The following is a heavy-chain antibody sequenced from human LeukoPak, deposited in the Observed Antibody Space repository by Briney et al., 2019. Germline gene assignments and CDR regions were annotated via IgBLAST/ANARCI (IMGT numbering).Heavy chain of an antibody. V-gene: IGHV1-69-2*01. CDR2: VDPEDGET. CDR1: GYTFTDYY. J-gene: IGHJ4*02. Sequence: GASVKVPCKVSGYTFTDYYMHWVQQAPGKGLEWMGLVDPEDGETIYAEKFQGRVTITADTSTDTAYMELSSLRSEDTAVYYCATDRDSSSSFKWGQGTLVTVSS. CDR3: ATDRDSSSSFK. D-gene: IGHD6-6*01.